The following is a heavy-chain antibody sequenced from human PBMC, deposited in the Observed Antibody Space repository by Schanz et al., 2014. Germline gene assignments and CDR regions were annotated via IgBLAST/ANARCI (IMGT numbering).Heavy chain of an antibody. CDR3: AKYRGYYRVSGSYRELEY. Sequence: EVKLLESGGTLVRPGGSLRLSCAASGFTFSSYAMSWVRQAPGKGLEWVSAISGSGGSTYYADSVKGRFTISRDNSKNTLYLQMNSLRAEDTAVYYCAKYRGYYRVSGSYRELEYWGQGTLVTVSS. CDR1: GFTFSSYA. D-gene: IGHD3-10*01. CDR2: ISGSGGST. V-gene: IGHV3-23*01. J-gene: IGHJ4*02.